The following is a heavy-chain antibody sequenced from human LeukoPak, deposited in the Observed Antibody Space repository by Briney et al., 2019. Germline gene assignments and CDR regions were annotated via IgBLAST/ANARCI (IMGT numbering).Heavy chain of an antibody. D-gene: IGHD3-10*01. CDR3: ARALVGITMVRGVIGYFDY. V-gene: IGHV3-7*01. Sequence: PGGSLRLSCAASGFTFSSYWMSWVRQAPGRGLEWVSNINQDGGRKYYADSVKGRFTISRDNAKNTLYLQMNSLRAEDTAVYYCARALVGITMVRGVIGYFDYWGQGTLVTVSS. CDR2: INQDGGRK. J-gene: IGHJ4*02. CDR1: GFTFSSYW.